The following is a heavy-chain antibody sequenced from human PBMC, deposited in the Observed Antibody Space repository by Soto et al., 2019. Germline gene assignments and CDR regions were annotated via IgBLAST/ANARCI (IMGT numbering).Heavy chain of an antibody. CDR2: IWYDGSNK. CDR1: GFTFSSYG. D-gene: IGHD6-13*01. Sequence: GGSLRLSCAASGFTFSSYGMHWVRQAPGKGLEWVAVIWYDGSNKYYADSVKGRFTISRDNSKNTLYLQMNSLRAEDTAVYYCARDALQQGEFMDYWGQGTLVTVSS. CDR3: ARDALQQGEFMDY. V-gene: IGHV3-33*01. J-gene: IGHJ4*02.